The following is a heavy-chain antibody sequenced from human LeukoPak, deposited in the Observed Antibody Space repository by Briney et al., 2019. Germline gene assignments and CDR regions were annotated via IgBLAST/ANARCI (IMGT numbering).Heavy chain of an antibody. CDR1: GDSISSYY. CDR3: ARDFLLWFGEVDYYYYGMDV. D-gene: IGHD3-10*01. CDR2: IYTSGST. J-gene: IGHJ6*02. Sequence: PSETLSLTCTVSGDSISSYYWSWIRQPAGKGLEWIGRIYTSGSTNYNPSLKSRVTMSVDTSKNQFSLKLSSVTAADTAVYYCARDFLLWFGEVDYYYYGMDVWGQGTTVTVSS. V-gene: IGHV4-4*07.